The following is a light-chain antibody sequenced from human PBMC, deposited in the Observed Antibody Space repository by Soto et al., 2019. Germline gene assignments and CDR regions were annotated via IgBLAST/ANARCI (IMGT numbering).Light chain of an antibody. CDR1: QRVSGGY. CDR3: QQYDTSVIT. CDR2: AAS. Sequence: PGERATLSCRASQRVSGGYLAWYQLKPGQAPRLLIYAASTRATGIPDRFSGSGSGTDFTLTISRLEPEDFAVYSCQQYDTSVITFGQGTRLEIK. V-gene: IGKV3-20*01. J-gene: IGKJ5*01.